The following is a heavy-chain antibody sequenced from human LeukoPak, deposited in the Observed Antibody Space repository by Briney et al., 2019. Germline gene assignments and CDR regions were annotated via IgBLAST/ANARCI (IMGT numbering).Heavy chain of an antibody. V-gene: IGHV3-23*01. CDR1: GFTFSSYA. J-gene: IGHJ4*02. D-gene: IGHD3-22*01. Sequence: SGGSLRLSCAASGFTFSSYAMSWVRQAPGKGLEWVSAISGSGGSTYYADSVKGRFTISRDNSKNTLYLQMNSLRAEDTAVYYCATADYYDSGGYHRGSDYWGQGTLVTVSS. CDR2: ISGSGGST. CDR3: ATADYYDSGGYHRGSDY.